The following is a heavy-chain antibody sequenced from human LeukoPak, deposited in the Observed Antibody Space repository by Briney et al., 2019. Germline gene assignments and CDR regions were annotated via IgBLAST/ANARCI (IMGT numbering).Heavy chain of an antibody. D-gene: IGHD5-24*01. V-gene: IGHV1-69*05. Sequence: SVKVSCKASGGTFSSYAISWVRQAPGQGLEWMGGIIPIFGTANYAQKFQGRVTITTDESTSTAYMELSSLRSEDTAVYYCARDVGDGYNNRFDPWGQGTLVTVSS. CDR1: GGTFSSYA. CDR3: ARDVGDGYNNRFDP. J-gene: IGHJ5*02. CDR2: IIPIFGTA.